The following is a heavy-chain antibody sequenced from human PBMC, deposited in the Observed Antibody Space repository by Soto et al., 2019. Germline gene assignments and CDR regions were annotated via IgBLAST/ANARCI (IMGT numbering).Heavy chain of an antibody. CDR1: GFTFSSYW. J-gene: IGHJ4*02. D-gene: IGHD3-9*01. Sequence: GGSLRLSCAVSGFTFSSYWMSWVRQAPGKGLEWLANIKQDGSEKYYVDSVKGRFTISRDNAKNSLYLQMNSLRAEDTAVYYCARDESYDILTGYYTPQRFDYWGQGSLVTVYS. CDR3: ARDESYDILTGYYTPQRFDY. CDR2: IKQDGSEK. V-gene: IGHV3-7*01.